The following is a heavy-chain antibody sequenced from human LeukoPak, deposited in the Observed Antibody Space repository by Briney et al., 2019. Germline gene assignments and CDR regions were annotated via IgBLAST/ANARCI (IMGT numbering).Heavy chain of an antibody. CDR3: ARDLLQQLVLPLEFDP. Sequence: GGSLRLFYAASGFTLSRHDMSWVTQPPGKGLEWVSALSNSGGITWYADSGKGRFTISRDNYENTLYLQMNSLRADDTAVYYCARDLLQQLVLPLEFDPWGQGTLVTVSS. CDR2: LSNSGGIT. V-gene: IGHV3-23*01. D-gene: IGHD6-13*01. J-gene: IGHJ5*02. CDR1: GFTLSRHD.